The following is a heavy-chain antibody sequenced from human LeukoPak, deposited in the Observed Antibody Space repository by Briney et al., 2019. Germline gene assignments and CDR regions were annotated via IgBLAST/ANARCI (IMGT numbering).Heavy chain of an antibody. CDR3: ARTGWLWLLTYYFDY. D-gene: IGHD3-22*01. CDR1: GGSISSSSYD. V-gene: IGHV4-39*07. CDR2: IYYSGST. J-gene: IGHJ4*02. Sequence: SETLSLTCTVSGGSISSSSYDWGWIRQPPGKGLVWIGSIYYSGSTYYNPSLNSRVTIAVDTSKNQFSLKLSSVTAADTAVYFGARTGWLWLLTYYFDYWGQGTLVTVSS.